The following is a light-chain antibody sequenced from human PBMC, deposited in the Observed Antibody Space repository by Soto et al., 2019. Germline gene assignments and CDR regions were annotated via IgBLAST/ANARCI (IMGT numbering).Light chain of an antibody. CDR2: GAS. CDR1: QSVRSNF. J-gene: IGKJ1*01. CDR3: QRYASFRT. V-gene: IGKV3-20*01. Sequence: EIVLTQSPGTLSLSPGERATLSCRDSQSVRSNFLAWYQQKPGQAPRLLIYGASNRATGIPDRFSGSGSGTDFTLTITRLQPEVFAMYYCQRYASFRTFGQGTKVEI.